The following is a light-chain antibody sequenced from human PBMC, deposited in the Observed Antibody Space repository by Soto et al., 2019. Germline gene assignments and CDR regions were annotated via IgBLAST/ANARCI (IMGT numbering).Light chain of an antibody. CDR3: QQYNNDPYT. V-gene: IGKV1-5*01. Sequence: DVQMTQSPSTLSASVGDRVTITCRASQSFTSWLAWYQQKPGKAPKLLIYEVSSLESGVPSRFSGSGSGTEFTLTISSLQPDDFATYYCQQYNNDPYTFGQGTKLEIK. CDR2: EVS. CDR1: QSFTSW. J-gene: IGKJ2*01.